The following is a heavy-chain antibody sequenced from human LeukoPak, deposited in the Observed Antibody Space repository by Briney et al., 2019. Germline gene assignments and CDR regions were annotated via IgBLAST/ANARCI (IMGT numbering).Heavy chain of an antibody. D-gene: IGHD3-22*01. Sequence: PSETLSLTCTVSGGSISSGDYYWSCIPPPPGKGLEWVGYIYYSGSTYYNPSLKRRVTISVDTSKNQFSLKLSSVTAADTAVYYCAGGHPRTYYYDSSGYHPADAFDIWGQGTMVTVSS. CDR3: AGGHPRTYYYDSSGYHPADAFDI. J-gene: IGHJ3*02. CDR1: GGSISSGDYY. CDR2: IYYSGST. V-gene: IGHV4-30-4*01.